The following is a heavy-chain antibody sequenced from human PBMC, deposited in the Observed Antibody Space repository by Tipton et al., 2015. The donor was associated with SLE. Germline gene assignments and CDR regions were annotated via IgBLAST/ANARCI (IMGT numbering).Heavy chain of an antibody. J-gene: IGHJ6*02. CDR3: ARGLLTWRGAVVGVDV. Sequence: TLSLTCSVSDGSISSHYWIWIRQPPGKGLEWIGYISYGGDTNYNPSLKSRVTISVDTAKNQFSLELTSVTAADTAVYYCARGLLTWRGAVVGVDVWGQGTTVNVSS. D-gene: IGHD2-21*01. CDR2: ISYGGDT. CDR1: DGSISSHY. V-gene: IGHV4-59*08.